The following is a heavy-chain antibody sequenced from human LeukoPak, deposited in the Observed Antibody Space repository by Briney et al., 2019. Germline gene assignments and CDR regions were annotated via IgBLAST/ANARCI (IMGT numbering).Heavy chain of an antibody. CDR3: ARDLITMVRGVINSPCGY. D-gene: IGHD3-10*01. Sequence: ASVKVSCKASGYTFTGYYMHWVRQAPGQGLEWMGWIKPNSGGTNYAQKFQGRVTMTRDTSISTAYMELSRLRSDDTAVYYCARDLITMVRGVINSPCGYWGQGTLVTVSS. J-gene: IGHJ4*02. V-gene: IGHV1-2*02. CDR2: IKPNSGGT. CDR1: GYTFTGYY.